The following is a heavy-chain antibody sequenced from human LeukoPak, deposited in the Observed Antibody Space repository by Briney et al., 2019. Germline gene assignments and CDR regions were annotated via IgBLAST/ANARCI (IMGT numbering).Heavy chain of an antibody. CDR2: ICGSGSGT. CDR1: GFTFSDYA. J-gene: IGHJ4*02. CDR3: GKSRGRREGSSVSIDH. Sequence: GGSLRLSCAASGFTFSDYAMSWVRQAPGKGLEWVSAICGSGSGTYYADSVKGGSTTSRDNSKNTLSLQIKSLRAEDTAVYYCGKSRGRREGSSVSIDHCGQGTLVTVSS. D-gene: IGHD2-2*01. V-gene: IGHV3-23*01.